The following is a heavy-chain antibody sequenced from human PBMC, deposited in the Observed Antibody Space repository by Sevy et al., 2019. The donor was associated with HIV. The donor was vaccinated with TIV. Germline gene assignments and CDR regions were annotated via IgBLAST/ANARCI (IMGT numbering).Heavy chain of an antibody. Sequence: GGSLRLSCAASGFTFSIYAMSWVRQAPGKGLEWVSVISITGCSTYYADSVKGRFTISRDNSNNTLYLQMNTLRAEDTAVYYCAKDRVSGTYYTGDFDYWGQGTLVTVSS. CDR1: GFTFSIYA. V-gene: IGHV3-23*01. J-gene: IGHJ4*02. D-gene: IGHD3-10*01. CDR2: ISITGCST. CDR3: AKDRVSGTYYTGDFDY.